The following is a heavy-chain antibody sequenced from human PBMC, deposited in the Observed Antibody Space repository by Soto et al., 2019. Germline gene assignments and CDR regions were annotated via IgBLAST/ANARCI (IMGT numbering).Heavy chain of an antibody. V-gene: IGHV3-23*01. J-gene: IGHJ5*02. CDR3: ARASVGSLQFDP. CDR2: ISGSGYKT. D-gene: IGHD1-26*01. Sequence: PGGSLRLSCAASGFAFSTFAMNWVRQTPGKGLEWVSAISGSGYKTYYINSVKGRFTISRENAKNSLYLQMNSLRAEDTAVYYCARASVGSLQFDPWGQGTLVTVSS. CDR1: GFAFSTFA.